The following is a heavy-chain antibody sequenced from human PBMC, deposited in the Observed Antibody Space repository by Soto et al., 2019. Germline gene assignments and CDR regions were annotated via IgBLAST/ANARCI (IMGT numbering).Heavy chain of an antibody. Sequence: SETLSLTCAVYGGSFSGYYWTWIRQPPGTGLEWIGEINHSGSTNYNPSLKSRVTISVDTSKNQFSLKLTSVTAADTAVYYCARDSAGGYYYGSGSLDYWGQGTLVT. J-gene: IGHJ4*02. CDR1: GGSFSGYY. CDR3: ARDSAGGYYYGSGSLDY. V-gene: IGHV4-34*01. CDR2: INHSGST. D-gene: IGHD3-10*01.